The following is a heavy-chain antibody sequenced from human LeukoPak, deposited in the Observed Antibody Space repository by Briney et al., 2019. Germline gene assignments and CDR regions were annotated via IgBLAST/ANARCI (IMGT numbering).Heavy chain of an antibody. CDR3: ARDLVRMVRGETFDY. CDR1: GYTFTSYG. V-gene: IGHV1-18*01. J-gene: IGHJ4*02. D-gene: IGHD3-10*01. CDR2: INAYNGNT. Sequence: ASVKVSCKASGYTFTSYGISWVRQAPGQGLEWMGWINAYNGNTNYAQKLQGRVTMTTDTSTSTAYMELRSLRSDDTAVYYCARDLVRMVRGETFDYWGQGTLVTVSS.